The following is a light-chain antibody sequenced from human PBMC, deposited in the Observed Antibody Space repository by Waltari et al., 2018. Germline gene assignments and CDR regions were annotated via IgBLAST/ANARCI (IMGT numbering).Light chain of an antibody. CDR1: QSVSSSY. V-gene: IGKV3-20*01. J-gene: IGKJ2*01. Sequence: ESELKQSPGTLSWSPGESSTLSCRASQSVSSSYFAWYQQTPAQPPRLLIYGASSRATRIPDRFSGSGSGTDFTLTISRLEPEDFAVYYCQQYGSSPKYTFGQGTKLEIK. CDR3: QQYGSSPKYT. CDR2: GAS.